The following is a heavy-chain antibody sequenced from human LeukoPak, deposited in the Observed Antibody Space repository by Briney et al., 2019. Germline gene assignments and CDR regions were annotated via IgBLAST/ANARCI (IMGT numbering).Heavy chain of an antibody. Sequence: GASVKVSCKASGYSFSDYFIHWVRQSPRQGLQWMGWINPKSGATNYAPRFQGRVSVTSDTSINTVYMELRSLASDDTAVYYCKRDWKYYSESTSYRDYWGQGTLVTVSS. CDR2: INPKSGAT. V-gene: IGHV1-2*02. D-gene: IGHD3-22*01. CDR3: KRDWKYYSESTSYRDY. J-gene: IGHJ4*02. CDR1: GYSFSDYF.